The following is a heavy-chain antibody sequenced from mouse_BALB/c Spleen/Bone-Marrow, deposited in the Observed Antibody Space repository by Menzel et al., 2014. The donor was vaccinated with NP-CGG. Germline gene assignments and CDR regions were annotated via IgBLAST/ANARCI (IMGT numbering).Heavy chain of an antibody. D-gene: IGHD2-1*01. CDR1: GFTFSDYY. CDR3: ARDGNFAMDY. CDR2: INDGGSYT. V-gene: IGHV5-4*02. J-gene: IGHJ4*01. Sequence: EVNVVESGGGLVKPGGSLKLSCAVSGFTFSDYYMYWVRQNPEKRLEWVATINDGGSYTYYPDSVKGRFTISRDNAKNNLYLQMSSLKSEDAAMYCCARDGNFAMDYWGQGTSVTVSS.